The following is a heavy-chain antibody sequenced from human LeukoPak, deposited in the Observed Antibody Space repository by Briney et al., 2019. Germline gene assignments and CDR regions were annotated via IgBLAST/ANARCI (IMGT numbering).Heavy chain of an antibody. J-gene: IGHJ6*02. D-gene: IGHD5-18*01. V-gene: IGHV3-23*01. CDR1: GFHFNSYA. CDR3: AKAGRDSGMVTAYYYGMDV. Sequence: GSLRLPCSTFGFHFNSYALHWVPPAPGKGLKWVSSLSGRGDSTYYSDSVKGRFTMSRDNSKNTLYLQVNSLRAEDTAVYYCAKAGRDSGMVTAYYYGMDVWGQGTTVTVSS. CDR2: LSGRGDST.